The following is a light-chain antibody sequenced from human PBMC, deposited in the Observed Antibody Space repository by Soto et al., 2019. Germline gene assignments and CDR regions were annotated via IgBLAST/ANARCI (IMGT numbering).Light chain of an antibody. CDR3: QQRSNWIFT. Sequence: EIVLTQSPATLSLSPGERATLSCRASQSISGYLAWYQQRPGQAPRLLIYDASNRATGIPARFSASGSGTDYTLTISSLEPEDFAVYYCQQRSNWIFTFGPGTKVYIK. J-gene: IGKJ3*01. V-gene: IGKV3-11*01. CDR2: DAS. CDR1: QSISGY.